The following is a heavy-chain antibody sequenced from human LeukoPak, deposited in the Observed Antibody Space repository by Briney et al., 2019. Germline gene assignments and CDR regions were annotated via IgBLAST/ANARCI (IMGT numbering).Heavy chain of an antibody. CDR2: ISSSSSYI. J-gene: IGHJ4*02. V-gene: IGHV3-21*01. CDR3: ARESSPGYSYGYPLAY. D-gene: IGHD5-18*01. Sequence: GSRRLSCAASGFTFSSYSMNWVRQAPGKGLEWVSSISSSSSYIYYTDSLKGRLTTIRDNAKNSLYLLMNSLRADDTAVYYCARESSPGYSYGYPLAYWGQGTLVTVSS. CDR1: GFTFSSYS.